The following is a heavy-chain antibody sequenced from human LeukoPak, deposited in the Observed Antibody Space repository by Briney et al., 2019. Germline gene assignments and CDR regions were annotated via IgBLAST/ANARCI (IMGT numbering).Heavy chain of an antibody. D-gene: IGHD6-13*01. V-gene: IGHV4-30-4*01. CDR1: GGSISSDDLY. CDR3: GRVAAAENWFDT. Sequence: PAETLSLTCTVSGGSISSDDLYWSWIRQPPGKGLEWIGYIYYSGSNYYNPSLERRVTISVDTSKNHFSLKLSSVTAADTAFYYCGRVAAAENWFDTWGQGTLVTVSS. CDR2: IYYSGSN. J-gene: IGHJ5*01.